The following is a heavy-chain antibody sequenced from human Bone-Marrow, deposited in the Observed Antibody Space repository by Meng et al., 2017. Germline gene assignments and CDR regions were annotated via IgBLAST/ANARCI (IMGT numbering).Heavy chain of an antibody. CDR1: GGSFSGYY. CDR2: INHSGST. J-gene: IGHJ4*02. D-gene: IGHD2-2*01. Sequence: SETLSLTCAVYGGSFSGYYWSCIRQPPGKGLEWIGEINHSGSTNYNPSLKSRVTISVDTSKNQFSLKLSSVTAADTAVYYCARRVCSSTSCYGGYFDYWGQGTLVTVSS. V-gene: IGHV4-34*01. CDR3: ARRVCSSTSCYGGYFDY.